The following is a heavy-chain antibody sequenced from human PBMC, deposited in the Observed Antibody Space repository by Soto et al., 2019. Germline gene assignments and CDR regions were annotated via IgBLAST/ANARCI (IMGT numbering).Heavy chain of an antibody. CDR1: GFTFSSYS. J-gene: IGHJ3*02. Sequence: LRLSCAASGFTFSSYSMNWVRQAPGKGLEWVSSISSSSSYIYYADSVKGRFTISRDNAKNSLYLQMNSLRAEDTAVYYCARREYDFWSGYYPAGAFDIWGQGTMVT. CDR2: ISSSSSYI. D-gene: IGHD3-3*01. V-gene: IGHV3-21*01. CDR3: ARREYDFWSGYYPAGAFDI.